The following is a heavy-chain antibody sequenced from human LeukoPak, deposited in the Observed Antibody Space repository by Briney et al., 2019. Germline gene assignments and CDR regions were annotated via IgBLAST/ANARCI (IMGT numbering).Heavy chain of an antibody. CDR1: GFTFSSYA. CDR3: VKESRVVRGVIMDAFDM. Sequence: PGGSLRLSCSASGFTFSSYAMHWVRQAPGKGLEYGSGISINGGSTDYADSVKGRFTISRDNSKNTVYLQMSSLRAEDTAVYYCVKESRVVRGVIMDAFDMWGQGTMVTVSS. D-gene: IGHD3-10*01. V-gene: IGHV3-64D*06. J-gene: IGHJ3*02. CDR2: ISINGGST.